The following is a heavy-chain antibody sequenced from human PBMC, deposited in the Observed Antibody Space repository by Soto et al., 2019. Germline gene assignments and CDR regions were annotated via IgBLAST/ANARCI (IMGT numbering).Heavy chain of an antibody. CDR3: ARVAYYGSGSYYNVFGY. CDR1: GGTFSSYA. V-gene: IGHV1-69*01. J-gene: IGHJ4*02. D-gene: IGHD3-10*01. CDR2: IIPIFGTA. Sequence: QVQLMQSGAEVKKPGSSVKVSCKASGGTFSSYAISWVRQAPGQGLEWMGGIIPIFGTANYAQKFQGRVTITADESTSTAYMELSSLRSEDTAVYYCARVAYYGSGSYYNVFGYWGQGTLVTVSS.